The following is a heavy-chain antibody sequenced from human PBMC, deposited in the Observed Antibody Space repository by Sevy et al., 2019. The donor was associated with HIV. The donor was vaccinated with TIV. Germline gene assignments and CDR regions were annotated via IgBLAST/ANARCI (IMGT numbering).Heavy chain of an antibody. CDR1: GFTFSSYG. CDR2: ISYDGSNK. D-gene: IGHD6-6*01. J-gene: IGHJ6*02. Sequence: GGSLRLSCAASGFTFSSYGMHWVRQAPGKGLEWVAVISYDGSNKYYADSVKGRFTISRDNSKNTLSLQMNGLRAEDTAVYYCAKDLSSSHYYYGMDVWGQGTTVTVSS. CDR3: AKDLSSSHYYYGMDV. V-gene: IGHV3-30*18.